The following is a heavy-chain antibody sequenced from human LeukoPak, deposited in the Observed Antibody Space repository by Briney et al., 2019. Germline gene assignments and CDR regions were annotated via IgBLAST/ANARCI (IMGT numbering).Heavy chain of an antibody. CDR2: IVIGSGNT. CDR1: GFTFTSSA. CDR3: ATATRRRGWYGLNDF. J-gene: IGHJ4*02. Sequence: SVKVSCKASGFTFTSSAMQWVRQARGQRLEWIGGIVIGSGNTNYAQKFQERVTITRDMSTSTAYMELSRLRSKGTAVYYCATATRRRGWYGLNDFWGQGTLVTVSS. V-gene: IGHV1-58*02. D-gene: IGHD6-19*01.